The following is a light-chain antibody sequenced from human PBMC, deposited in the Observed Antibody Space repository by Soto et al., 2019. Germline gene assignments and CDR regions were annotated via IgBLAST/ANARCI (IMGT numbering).Light chain of an antibody. CDR3: QQYGSSRT. V-gene: IGKV3-20*01. Sequence: EIVLTQSPGTLSPSPGERATVSCRASQSLSSNLAWYQQKPGQAPRLLIYGASRRATGIPDRFSGSGSGTDFTLTITRLEPEDFAVYYCQQYGSSRTFGQGTKVDIK. CDR1: QSLSSN. CDR2: GAS. J-gene: IGKJ1*01.